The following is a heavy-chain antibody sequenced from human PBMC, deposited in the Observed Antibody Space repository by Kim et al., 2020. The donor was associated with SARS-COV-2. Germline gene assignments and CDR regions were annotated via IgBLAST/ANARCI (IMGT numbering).Heavy chain of an antibody. J-gene: IGHJ4*02. Sequence: SETLSLTCAVYGGSFSGYYWSWIRQPPGKGLEWIGEINHSGSTNYNPSLKSRVTISVDTSKNQFSLKLSSVTAADTAVYYCARTLDGDAPDYWGQGTLVTASS. V-gene: IGHV4-34*01. CDR2: INHSGST. CDR3: ARTLDGDAPDY. D-gene: IGHD4-17*01. CDR1: GGSFSGYY.